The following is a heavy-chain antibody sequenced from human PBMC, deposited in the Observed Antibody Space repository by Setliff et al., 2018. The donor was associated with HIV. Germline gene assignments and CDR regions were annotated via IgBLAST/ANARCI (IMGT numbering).Heavy chain of an antibody. V-gene: IGHV3-48*01. D-gene: IGHD4-17*01. CDR1: GFTFSTYG. J-gene: IGHJ4*02. Sequence: GGSLRLSCAASGFTFSTYGMNWVRHAPGKGLEWVAQISSSGFPIYYADSVRGRFTASRDNGKNSLFLQMNSLRAEDTAVYYCAKFFGGYGDYMGFDYWGQGTLVTVSS. CDR3: AKFFGGYGDYMGFDY. CDR2: ISSSGFPI.